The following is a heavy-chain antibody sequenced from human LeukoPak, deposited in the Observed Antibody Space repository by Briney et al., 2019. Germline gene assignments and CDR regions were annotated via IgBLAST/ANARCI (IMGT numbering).Heavy chain of an antibody. CDR2: MNPNSGNT. J-gene: IGHJ6*02. CDR3: ARGLRGYSYGYYYYYYGMDV. CDR1: GYTFTSYD. V-gene: IGHV1-8*01. Sequence: ASVKVSCKASGYTFTSYDINWVRQATGQGLEWMGWMNPNSGNTGYAQKFQGRVTMTRNTSISTAYMELSSLRSEDTAVYYCARGLRGYSYGYYYYYYGMDVWAKGPRSPSP. D-gene: IGHD5-18*01.